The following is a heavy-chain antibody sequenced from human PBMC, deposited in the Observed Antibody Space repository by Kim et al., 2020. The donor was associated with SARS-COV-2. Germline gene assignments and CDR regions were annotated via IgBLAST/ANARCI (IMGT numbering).Heavy chain of an antibody. CDR3: ARNRGEAVAGSPLYWYCDL. CDR1: GFSLSTYD. Sequence: GGSLRLSCAVSGFSLSTYDMNWVRRAPGKGLEWVSYFSRSGTTIYYADSVKGRFTISRDNAKNSLFLQMNSMRAEDTAVYYCARNRGEAVAGSPLYWYCDLWGRGTLVTVSS. CDR2: FSRSGTTI. D-gene: IGHD6-19*01. V-gene: IGHV3-48*03. J-gene: IGHJ2*01.